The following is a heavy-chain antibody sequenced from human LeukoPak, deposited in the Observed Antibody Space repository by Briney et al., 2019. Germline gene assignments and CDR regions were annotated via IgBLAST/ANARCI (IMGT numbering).Heavy chain of an antibody. J-gene: IGHJ2*01. CDR2: IYNSENT. CDR1: GGSVTSFY. V-gene: IGHV4-4*09. Sequence: PSGTLSLTCTVSGGSVTSFYWSWIRQPPGKGLEWIGYIYNSENTKYNSSLESRVTMSVDTSKYQLFLKLSSVTAADTAVYYCARFHSGPSGWYVLWYFDLWGRGTLVTVSS. CDR3: ARFHSGPSGWYVLWYFDL. D-gene: IGHD6-19*01.